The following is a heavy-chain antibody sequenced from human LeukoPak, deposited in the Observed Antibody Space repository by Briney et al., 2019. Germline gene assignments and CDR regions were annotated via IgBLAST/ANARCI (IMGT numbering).Heavy chain of an antibody. J-gene: IGHJ4*02. Sequence: GGTLRLSCAASGFTFNDCGMTWVRQVSGKGLEWVSGISGSGHSTYYADSVKGRFTISRDNSKNTLYLQMNSLRAEDTAVYYCAKTSTDIVVVPAAHFDYWGQGTLVTVSS. D-gene: IGHD2-2*01. V-gene: IGHV3-23*01. CDR3: AKTSTDIVVVPAAHFDY. CDR2: ISGSGHST. CDR1: GFTFNDCG.